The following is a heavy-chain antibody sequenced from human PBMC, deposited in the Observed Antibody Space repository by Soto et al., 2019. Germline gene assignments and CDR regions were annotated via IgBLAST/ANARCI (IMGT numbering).Heavy chain of an antibody. Sequence: SVKVSCKASGGTFSSYAISWVRQAPGQGLEWMGGIIPIFGTANYAQKFQGRVTITADESTSTAYMELNSLRSEDTAVYYCGRFSLSQYSSSSAYYYYYYGMDVWGQGTTVTVSS. V-gene: IGHV1-69*13. J-gene: IGHJ6*02. CDR2: IIPIFGTA. CDR1: GGTFSSYA. CDR3: GRFSLSQYSSSSAYYYYYYGMDV. D-gene: IGHD6-6*01.